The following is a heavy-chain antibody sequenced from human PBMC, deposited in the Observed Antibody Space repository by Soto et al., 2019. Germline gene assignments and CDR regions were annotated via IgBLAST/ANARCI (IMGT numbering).Heavy chain of an antibody. J-gene: IGHJ4*02. D-gene: IGHD6-13*01. CDR3: ANHGIAAAGTLPFDD. CDR2: ISGSGGST. CDR1: GFTFSSYA. Sequence: PGGSLRLSCAASGFTFSSYAMSWVRQAPGKGLEWVSAISGSGGSTYYADSVKGRFTISRDNSKNTLYLQMNSLRAEDTAVYYCANHGIAAAGTLPFDDWGQGTLVTVSS. V-gene: IGHV3-23*01.